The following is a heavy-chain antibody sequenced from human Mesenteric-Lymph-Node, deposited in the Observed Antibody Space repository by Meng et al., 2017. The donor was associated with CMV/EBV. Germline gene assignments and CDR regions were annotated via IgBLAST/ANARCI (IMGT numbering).Heavy chain of an antibody. CDR3: AKGSSMILVVNAFDF. J-gene: IGHJ3*01. Sequence: SLKISCAASGFTFNDYTMHWVRQAPGKGLEWVSSISWNSGTIPYADSVRGRFTISRDNAKNSLYLQLNSLRPDDTALYYCAKGSSMILVVNAFDFWGQGTMVTVSS. D-gene: IGHD3-22*01. V-gene: IGHV3-9*01. CDR2: ISWNSGTI. CDR1: GFTFNDYT.